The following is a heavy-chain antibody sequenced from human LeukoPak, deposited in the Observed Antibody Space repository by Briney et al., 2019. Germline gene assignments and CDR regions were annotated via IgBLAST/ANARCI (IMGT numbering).Heavy chain of an antibody. CDR3: ATEGRSTTPGY. CDR2: ISSSSSTI. J-gene: IGHJ4*02. CDR1: GFTFSSYS. Sequence: GGSLRLSCAASGFTFSSYSMNWVRQAPGKGLEWVSYISSSSSTIYYADSVKGRFTISRDNAKNSLYLQMNSLRAEDTSVYYCATEGRSTTPGYWGQGTLVIVSS. D-gene: IGHD6-13*01. V-gene: IGHV3-48*04.